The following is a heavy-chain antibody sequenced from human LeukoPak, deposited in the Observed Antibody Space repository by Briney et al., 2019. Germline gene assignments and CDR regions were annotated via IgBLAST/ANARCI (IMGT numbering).Heavy chain of an antibody. CDR1: GFTFSSYA. V-gene: IGHV3-30*04. CDR3: AREYYGSGSYTRSLDY. J-gene: IGHJ4*02. CDR2: ISYDGSNK. Sequence: GGSLRLSCAASGFTFSSYAMHWVRQAPGKGLGWVAVISYDGSNKYYADSVKGRFTISRDNSKNTLYLQMNSLRAEDTAVYYCAREYYGSGSYTRSLDYWGQGTLVTVSS. D-gene: IGHD3-10*01.